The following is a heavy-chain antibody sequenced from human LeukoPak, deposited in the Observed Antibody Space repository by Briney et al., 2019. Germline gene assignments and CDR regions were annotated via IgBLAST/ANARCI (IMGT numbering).Heavy chain of an antibody. CDR1: GFTVSSNY. V-gene: IGHV3-53*01. CDR3: ARADRYSSGWSPSFDI. J-gene: IGHJ3*02. D-gene: IGHD6-19*01. Sequence: PGGSLRLPCAASGFTVSSNYMSWVRQAPGKGLEWVSVIYSGGSTYYADSVKGRFTISRDNSKNTLYLQMNSLRAEDTAVYYCARADRYSSGWSPSFDIWGQGTMVTVSS. CDR2: IYSGGST.